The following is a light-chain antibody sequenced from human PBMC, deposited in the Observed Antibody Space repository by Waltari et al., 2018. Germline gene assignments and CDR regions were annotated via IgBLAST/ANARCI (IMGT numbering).Light chain of an antibody. V-gene: IGKV1-17*01. CDR2: VAS. CDR1: QDISNF. J-gene: IGKJ3*01. Sequence: DIQMTQSPSSLSASVGDRVTITCRASQDISNFLSWDQQKPGKPPKRLISVASSLESGVPSRFRGSGSGTEFTLTITSLQPEDFAPYFCLQYESEPFTFGPGTKLDIK. CDR3: LQYESEPFT.